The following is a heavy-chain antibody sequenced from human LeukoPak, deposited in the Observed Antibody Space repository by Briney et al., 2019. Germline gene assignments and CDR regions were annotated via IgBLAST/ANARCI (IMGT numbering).Heavy chain of an antibody. J-gene: IGHJ6*02. V-gene: IGHV3-21*01. CDR1: GFTFRSYS. CDR3: AKDRGGVYGMDV. CDR2: ISSSSTYI. Sequence: GGSLRLSCTASGFTFRSYSMNWVRQAPGKGLEWVSSISSSSTYIYNADSVKGRFTISRDNAKNSLYLQMNRLRAEDTAAYYCAKDRGGVYGMDVWGQGTTVTVSS. D-gene: IGHD2-8*02.